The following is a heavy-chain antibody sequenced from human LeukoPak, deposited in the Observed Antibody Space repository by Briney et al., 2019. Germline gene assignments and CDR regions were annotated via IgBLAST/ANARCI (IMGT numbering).Heavy chain of an antibody. CDR1: GFTFRSYA. J-gene: IGHJ5*02. V-gene: IGHV3-64D*06. D-gene: IGHD1-1*01. CDR3: VKDGRRTTTNWFDH. CDR2: ISSNGGST. Sequence: PGGSLRLSCSASGFTFRSYAMLWVRQAPGKGLEYVSAISSNGGSTYYADSVKGRFAISRDNSKNTLYLQMSSLRAEDTAVYYCVKDGRRTTTNWFDHWGQGTLVTVPS.